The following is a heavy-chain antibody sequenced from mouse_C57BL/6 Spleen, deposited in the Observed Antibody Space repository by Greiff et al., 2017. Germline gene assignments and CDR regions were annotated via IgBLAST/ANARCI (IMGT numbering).Heavy chain of an antibody. CDR3: ARSDGSSLWYFDV. D-gene: IGHD1-1*01. CDR1: GYTFTSYW. J-gene: IGHJ1*03. V-gene: IGHV1-50*01. CDR2: IDPSDSYT. Sequence: QVQLQQPGAELVKPGASVKLSCKASGYTFTSYWMQWVKQRPGQGLEWIGEIDPSDSYTNYNQKFKGKATLTVDTSSSPAYMQLSSLTSEDSAVYYCARSDGSSLWYFDVWGTGTTVTVSS.